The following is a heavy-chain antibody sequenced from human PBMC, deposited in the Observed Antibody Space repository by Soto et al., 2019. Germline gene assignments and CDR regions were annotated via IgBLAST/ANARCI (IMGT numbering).Heavy chain of an antibody. D-gene: IGHD3-10*01. V-gene: IGHV1-18*01. CDR2: ISAYNGNT. J-gene: IGHJ3*02. CDR3: ATQVLLWFGESPYDAFDI. Sequence: ASVTVSCKASGYTFTSYGISWVRQAPGQGLEWMGWISAYNGNTNYAQKLQGRVTMTTDTSTSTAYMELRSLRSDDTAVYYCATQVLLWFGESPYDAFDIWGQGTMVTVSS. CDR1: GYTFTSYG.